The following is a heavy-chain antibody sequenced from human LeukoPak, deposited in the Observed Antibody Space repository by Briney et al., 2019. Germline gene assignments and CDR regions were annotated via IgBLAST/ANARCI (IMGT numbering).Heavy chain of an antibody. CDR2: ISSSSSYI. Sequence: GGSLRLSCAASGFTFSSYSMNWVRQAPGKGLEWVSSISSSSSYIYYADSVKGRFTISRDNAKNSLYLQMNSLRAEDTAVYYCARETDTYYYDSSGLGGDYWGQGTLVTVSS. CDR1: GFTFSSYS. CDR3: ARETDTYYYDSSGLGGDY. D-gene: IGHD3-22*01. V-gene: IGHV3-21*01. J-gene: IGHJ4*02.